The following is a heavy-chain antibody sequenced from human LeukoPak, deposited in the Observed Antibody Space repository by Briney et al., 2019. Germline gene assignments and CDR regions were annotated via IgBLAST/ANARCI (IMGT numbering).Heavy chain of an antibody. CDR1: GGSVSSNNYQ. D-gene: IGHD3-10*01. CDR2: IYHSGST. Sequence: SETLSLTCTVSGGSVSSNNYQWNWIRQPPGKGLEWIGDIYHSGSTNYNPSLKSRVTISVDTSKNQFSLKLSSVTAADTAVYYCARRLVGQTFDYWGQGTLVTVSS. V-gene: IGHV4-61*01. CDR3: ARRLVGQTFDY. J-gene: IGHJ4*02.